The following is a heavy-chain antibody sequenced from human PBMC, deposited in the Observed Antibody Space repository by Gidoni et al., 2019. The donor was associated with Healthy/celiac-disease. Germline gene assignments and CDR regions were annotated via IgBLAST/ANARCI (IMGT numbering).Heavy chain of an antibody. V-gene: IGHV3-23*01. CDR2: ISGSGGST. CDR1: GFTFSSYA. CDR3: AKSKFDY. J-gene: IGHJ4*02. Sequence: EVQLFESGGGLVQPGGSLSVSCAASGFTFSSYARRWVRQAPGQGLEWVSAISGSGGSTYYADSVKGRFTISRDNSKNTLYLQMNSLRAEDTAVYYCAKSKFDYWGQGTLVTVSS.